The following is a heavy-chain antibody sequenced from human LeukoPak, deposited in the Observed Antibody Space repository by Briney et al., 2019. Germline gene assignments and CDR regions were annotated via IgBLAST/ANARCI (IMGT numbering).Heavy chain of an antibody. V-gene: IGHV4-34*01. J-gene: IGHJ4*02. CDR1: GGSFSGYY. D-gene: IGHD5-18*01. CDR2: INHSGST. Sequence: SETLSLTCAVYGGSFSGYYWSWLRQPPGKGLEWIGEINHSGSTNYNPSLKSRVTISVDTSKNQFSLKLSSVTAADTAVYYCARSSGYSYGRHFDYWGQGTLVTVSS. CDR3: ARSSGYSYGRHFDY.